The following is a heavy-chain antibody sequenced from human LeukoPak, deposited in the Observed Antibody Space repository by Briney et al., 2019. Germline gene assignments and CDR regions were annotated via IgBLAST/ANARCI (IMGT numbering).Heavy chain of an antibody. Sequence: GGSLRLSCAASGFTFSSYGMHWVRQAPGKGLEWVAFIRYDGSNKYYADSVKGRFTISRDNSKNTLYLQMNSLRAEDTAVYYCARVSRKSSSWYGYWGQGTLVTVSS. D-gene: IGHD6-13*01. CDR1: GFTFSSYG. CDR2: IRYDGSNK. J-gene: IGHJ4*02. V-gene: IGHV3-30*02. CDR3: ARVSRKSSSWYGY.